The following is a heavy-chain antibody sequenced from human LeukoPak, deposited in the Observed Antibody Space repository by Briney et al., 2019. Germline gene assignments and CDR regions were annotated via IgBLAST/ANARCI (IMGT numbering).Heavy chain of an antibody. CDR3: ARVLGWYFDY. CDR2: ISYDGSNK. J-gene: IGHJ4*02. V-gene: IGHV3-30*03. D-gene: IGHD2-15*01. Sequence: GGSLRLSCAASGFTFSSYGMHWVRQAPGKGLEWVAVISYDGSNKYYADSVKGRFTISRDNSKNTLYLQMNSLRAEDTAVYYCARVLGWYFDYWGQGTLVTVSS. CDR1: GFTFSSYG.